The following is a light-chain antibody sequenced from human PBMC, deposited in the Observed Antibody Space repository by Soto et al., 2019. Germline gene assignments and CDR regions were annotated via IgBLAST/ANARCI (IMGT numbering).Light chain of an antibody. J-gene: IGLJ3*02. CDR3: SSFTSTSSYLL. CDR1: HSDIGGYNY. CDR2: EVS. Sequence: QSALTQPASVSGSPGQSITIACTGTHSDIGGYNYVSWYQQQPGKAPKLMIHEVSNRPSGVSNRFSGSKSGNTASLTISGLQAEDEADYYCSSFTSTSSYLLFGGGTKLTVL. V-gene: IGLV2-14*01.